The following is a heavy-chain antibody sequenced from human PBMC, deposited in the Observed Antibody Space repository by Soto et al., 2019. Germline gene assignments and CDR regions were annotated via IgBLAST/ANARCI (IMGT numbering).Heavy chain of an antibody. CDR1: GFTFSSYG. CDR2: IWYDGSNK. J-gene: IGHJ6*02. CDR3: ATMADNYYYYGMDV. D-gene: IGHD6-19*01. V-gene: IGHV3-33*01. Sequence: PGGSLRLSCAASGFTFSSYGMHWVRQAPGKGLEWVAVIWYDGSNKYYADSVKGRFTISRDNSKNTLYLQMNSLRAEDTAVYYCATMADNYYYYGMDVWGQGTTVTVSS.